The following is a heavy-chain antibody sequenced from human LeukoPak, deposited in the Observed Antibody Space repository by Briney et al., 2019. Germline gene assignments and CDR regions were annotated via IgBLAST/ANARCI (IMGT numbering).Heavy chain of an antibody. CDR3: ARSSDHYDILTGHWVPNGADV. V-gene: IGHV1-69*04. D-gene: IGHD3-9*01. CDR2: IIPILGIA. CDR1: GGTFSSYA. Sequence: SVKVSCKASGGTFSSYAISWVRQAPGQGLEWMGRIIPILGIANYAQKFQGRVTITADKSTSTAYMELSSLRSEDTAVYYCARSSDHYDILTGHWVPNGADVWGQGTTVTVSS. J-gene: IGHJ6*02.